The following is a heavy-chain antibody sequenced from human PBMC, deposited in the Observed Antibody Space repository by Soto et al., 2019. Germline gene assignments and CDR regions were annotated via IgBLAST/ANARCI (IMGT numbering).Heavy chain of an antibody. Sequence: QEQLVQSGAEVRRPGSSVKVSCKDPGGLFSSYAISWVRQAPGQGLEWMGGIIPVFGTPYYAQKFQGRVTITADESTNTAYMELSSLRSEETAMYYCARGDSPYVWFNEFWGQGSLVTVSS. J-gene: IGHJ4*02. V-gene: IGHV1-69*01. CDR1: GGLFSSYA. D-gene: IGHD3-16*01. CDR2: IIPVFGTP. CDR3: ARGDSPYVWFNEF.